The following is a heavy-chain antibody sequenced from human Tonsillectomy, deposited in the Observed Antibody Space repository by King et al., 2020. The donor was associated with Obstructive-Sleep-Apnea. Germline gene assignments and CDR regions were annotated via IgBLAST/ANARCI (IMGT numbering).Heavy chain of an antibody. V-gene: IGHV4-31*03. D-gene: IGHD3-16*01. J-gene: IGHJ4*02. CDR1: GGSISSGGYY. Sequence: QVQLQESGPGLVKPSQTLSLICTVSGGSISSGGYYWSWIRQHPGKGLEWIGYIYYSGRTYYNPSLKSRVTMSVDTSKNHFSLKLSSVTAADTAVYYCARDSTSYGYVDYWGQGTLVTVSS. CDR3: ARDSTSYGYVDY. CDR2: IYYSGRT.